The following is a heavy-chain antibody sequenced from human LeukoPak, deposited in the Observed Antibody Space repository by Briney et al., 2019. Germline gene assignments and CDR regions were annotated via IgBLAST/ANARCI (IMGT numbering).Heavy chain of an antibody. J-gene: IGHJ3*02. CDR1: GYTFTSYD. D-gene: IGHD3-3*01. V-gene: IGHV1-8*01. CDR2: MNPNSGNT. CDR3: ARDVYYDFWSGYYRGAFDI. Sequence: ASVKVFCKASGYTFTSYDINWVRQATGQGLEWMGWMNPNSGNTGHAQKFQGRVTITRNTSISTAYMELSSLRSEDTAVYYCARDVYYDFWSGYYRGAFDIWGQGTMVTVSS.